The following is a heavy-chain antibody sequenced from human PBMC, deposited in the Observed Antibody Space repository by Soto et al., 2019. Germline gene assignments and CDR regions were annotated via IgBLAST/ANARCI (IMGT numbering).Heavy chain of an antibody. CDR3: ATTSITPHGDYDALDI. CDR2: IYYSGST. J-gene: IGHJ3*02. V-gene: IGHV4-59*08. Sequence: SETLSLTCTVSGGSISSYYWSWIRQPPGKGLEWIGYIYYSGSTNYNPSLKSRVTISVDTSKNQFSLKLSSVTAADTAVYYCATTSITPHGDYDALDIWGQGTMVTVSS. D-gene: IGHD4-17*01. CDR1: GGSISSYY.